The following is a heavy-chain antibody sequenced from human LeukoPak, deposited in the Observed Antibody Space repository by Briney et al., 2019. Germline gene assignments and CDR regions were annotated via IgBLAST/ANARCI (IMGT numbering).Heavy chain of an antibody. Sequence: GGSLRLSCAASGFTFSDYYMSWIRQAPGKGLEWVSYISSSGSTIYYADSVKGRFTISRGNAKNSLYLQMNSLRAEDTAVYYCARDDSSGPYYFDYWGQGTLVTVSS. CDR2: ISSSGSTI. J-gene: IGHJ4*02. D-gene: IGHD3-22*01. CDR1: GFTFSDYY. V-gene: IGHV3-11*01. CDR3: ARDDSSGPYYFDY.